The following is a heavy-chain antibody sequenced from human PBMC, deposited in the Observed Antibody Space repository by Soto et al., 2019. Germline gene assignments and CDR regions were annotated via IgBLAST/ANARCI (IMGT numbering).Heavy chain of an antibody. CDR3: ASTYCGGECYSARFDY. Sequence: QVQLVQSGAEVKKPGSSVKVSCKASGGTFSSYAISWVRQAPGQGLEWMGGIIPIFGTANYAQKFQGRVTITADKSTITAYMEVSSLRSDETAVYYCASTYCGGECYSARFDYCGQGTLVTVSS. J-gene: IGHJ4*02. CDR1: GGTFSSYA. V-gene: IGHV1-69*06. D-gene: IGHD2-21*01. CDR2: IIPIFGTA.